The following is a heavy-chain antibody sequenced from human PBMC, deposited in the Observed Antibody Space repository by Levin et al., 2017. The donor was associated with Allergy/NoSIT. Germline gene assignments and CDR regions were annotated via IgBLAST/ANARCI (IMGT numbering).Heavy chain of an antibody. J-gene: IGHJ6*03. CDR2: IYYVGDT. V-gene: IGHV4-39*01. CDR1: GGSISSTSYH. D-gene: IGHD2-2*01. Sequence: AGGSLRLSCTVSGGSISSTSYHWGWLRQPPGKGLEWIATIYYVGDTYYNPSLKSRVTISVDTSKNQFSLKLTSVTAADTAVYYCARHRYCTSTRCSSYYYYMDVWGKGTTVTVSS. CDR3: ARHRYCTSTRCSSYYYYMDV.